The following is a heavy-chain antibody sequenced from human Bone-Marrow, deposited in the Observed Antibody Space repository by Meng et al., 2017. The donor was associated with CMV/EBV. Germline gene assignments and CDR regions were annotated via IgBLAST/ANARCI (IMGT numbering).Heavy chain of an antibody. CDR3: AKDFTTDYDFWSGYYPYYYYGMDV. J-gene: IGHJ6*02. CDR2: ISGSGGST. D-gene: IGHD3-3*01. CDR1: GVTFSSYA. Sequence: GESLKISCAASGVTFSSYAMSWVRQAPGKGLEWVSAISGSGGSTYYADSVKGRFTISRDNSKNTLYLQMNSLRAEDTAVYYCAKDFTTDYDFWSGYYPYYYYGMDVWDQGTTVTVSS. V-gene: IGHV3-23*01.